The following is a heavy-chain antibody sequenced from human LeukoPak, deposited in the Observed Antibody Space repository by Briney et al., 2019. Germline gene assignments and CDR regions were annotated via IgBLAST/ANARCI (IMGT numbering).Heavy chain of an antibody. D-gene: IGHD1-14*01. Sequence: ASVKVSCKASGYAFTAYYMHWVRQAPGQGLEWMGWINPNSGGTNYAQKFQGRVTMTRDTSISTAYMELSRLRSDDTAVYYCARLRQIEGPEGLDYWGQGTLVTVSS. CDR1: GYAFTAYY. J-gene: IGHJ4*02. CDR2: INPNSGGT. CDR3: ARLRQIEGPEGLDY. V-gene: IGHV1-2*02.